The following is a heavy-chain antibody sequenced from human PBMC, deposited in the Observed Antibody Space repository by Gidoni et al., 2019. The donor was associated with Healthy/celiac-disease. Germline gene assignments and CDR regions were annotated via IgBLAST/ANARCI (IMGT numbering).Heavy chain of an antibody. Sequence: QLQLQESGSGLVKPSQTLSLTCAVSGGSISSGGYSWSWIRQPPGKGLEWIGYIYQSGRTYYNPSLKSRVTISVDRSKNQFSLKLSSVTAADTAVYYCARGGYMITFGGAEFDYWGQGTLVTVSS. CDR2: IYQSGRT. CDR3: ARGGYMITFGGAEFDY. V-gene: IGHV4-30-2*01. J-gene: IGHJ4*02. CDR1: GGSISSGGYS. D-gene: IGHD3-16*01.